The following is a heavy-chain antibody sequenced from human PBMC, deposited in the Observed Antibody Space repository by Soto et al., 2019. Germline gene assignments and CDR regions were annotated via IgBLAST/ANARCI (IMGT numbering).Heavy chain of an antibody. Sequence: QVQLVESGGGLVKPGGSLRLSCAASGFTFSDYYMNWIRQAPGKGLEWISYISSSSSYTNYADTVKGRFTISSDNAKNTLTRPMNRLSAGDTAVYSCAAALSTTHYGILTCYYNPLDYWGQGTLITVSS. CDR1: GFTFSDYY. J-gene: IGHJ4*02. D-gene: IGHD3-9*01. CDR3: AAALSTTHYGILTCYYNPLDY. V-gene: IGHV3-11*05. CDR2: ISSSSSYT.